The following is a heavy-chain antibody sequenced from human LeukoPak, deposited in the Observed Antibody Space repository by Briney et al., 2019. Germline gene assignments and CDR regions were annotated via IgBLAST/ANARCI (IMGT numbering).Heavy chain of an antibody. D-gene: IGHD3-10*01. CDR2: LSGSGGAT. Sequence: GGSLSLTCGVSGFTFSSYAWTWVRQAPGKGLQWVSSLSGSGGATWYAGSVKGRFTISRDNTKNVMYLQMNGLRAEDTAIYYCAKDRTSYSRSGVSYLWAFDLWGHGAVVTVSS. J-gene: IGHJ3*01. CDR1: GFTFSSYA. CDR3: AKDRTSYSRSGVSYLWAFDL. V-gene: IGHV3-23*01.